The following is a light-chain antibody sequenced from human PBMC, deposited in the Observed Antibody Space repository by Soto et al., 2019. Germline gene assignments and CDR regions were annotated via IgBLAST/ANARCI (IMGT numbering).Light chain of an antibody. J-gene: IGLJ2*01. CDR1: SSNIGSNY. Sequence: QLVLTQPPSASGTPGQRVTISCSGSSSNIGSNYVYWYQRLPGTAPKLLIYRNDQRPSGVSDRFSGSKSGASASLAISGLRSEDEADYYCAAWDDSLSGVVFGGGTKLTVL. CDR2: RND. CDR3: AAWDDSLSGVV. V-gene: IGLV1-47*01.